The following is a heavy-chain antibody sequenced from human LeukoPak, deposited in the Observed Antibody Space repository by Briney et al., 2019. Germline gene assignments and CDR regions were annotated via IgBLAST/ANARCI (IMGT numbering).Heavy chain of an antibody. CDR2: IYHSGST. CDR3: AREYERYSSSSNWFDP. J-gene: IGHJ5*02. Sequence: SETLSLTCTVSGYSIGSGYYWGWIRQPPGKGLEWIGSIYHSGSTYYNPSLKSRVTISVDTSKNQFSLKLSSVTAADTAVYYCAREYERYSSSSNWFDPWGQGTLVTVSS. CDR1: GYSIGSGYY. V-gene: IGHV4-38-2*02. D-gene: IGHD6-13*01.